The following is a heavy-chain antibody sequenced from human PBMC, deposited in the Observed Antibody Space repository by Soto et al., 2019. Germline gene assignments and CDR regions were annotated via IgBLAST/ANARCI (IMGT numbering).Heavy chain of an antibody. V-gene: IGHV3-33*01. CDR2: IWYDGSNK. D-gene: IGHD4-4*01. CDR3: ARVPTVTDAFDI. CDR1: GFTFSSYG. Sequence: PGGSLRLSCAASGFTFSSYGMHWVRQAPGKGLEWVAVIWYDGSNKYYADSVKGRFTISRDNSKNTLYLQMNSLRAEDTAVYYCARVPTVTDAFDIWGQGTMVTVS. J-gene: IGHJ3*02.